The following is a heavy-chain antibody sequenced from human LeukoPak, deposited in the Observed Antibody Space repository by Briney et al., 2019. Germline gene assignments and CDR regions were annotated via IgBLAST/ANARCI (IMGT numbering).Heavy chain of an antibody. CDR2: MSSSGSTI. CDR1: GFTFSSYE. Sequence: PGGSLRLTCAGSGFTFSSYEMNWVRQAPGKGLEWVSYMSSSGSTIYYADSVKGRFTISRDNAKNSLYLQMNSLRAEDTAVYYCARGAVTGYSSSWYRFDYWGQGTLVTVSS. V-gene: IGHV3-48*03. D-gene: IGHD6-13*01. J-gene: IGHJ4*02. CDR3: ARGAVTGYSSSWYRFDY.